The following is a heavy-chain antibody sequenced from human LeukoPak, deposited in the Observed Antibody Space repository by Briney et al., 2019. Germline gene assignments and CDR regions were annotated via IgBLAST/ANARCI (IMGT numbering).Heavy chain of an antibody. Sequence: GGSLRLSCAASGFTFSSYGMHWVCQAPGKGLEWVAVIWYDGSNKYYADSVKGRFTISRDNSKNTLYLQMNSLRAEDTAVYYCAREAGGSYYYFDYWGQGTLVTVSS. D-gene: IGHD1-26*01. CDR1: GFTFSSYG. CDR3: AREAGGSYYYFDY. V-gene: IGHV3-33*01. J-gene: IGHJ4*02. CDR2: IWYDGSNK.